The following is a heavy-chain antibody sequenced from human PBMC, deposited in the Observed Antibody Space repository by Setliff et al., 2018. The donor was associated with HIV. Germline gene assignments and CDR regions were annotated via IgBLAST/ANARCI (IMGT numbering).Heavy chain of an antibody. CDR1: GGAFSGYY. CDR2: VNHKGVA. J-gene: IGHJ4*02. V-gene: IGHV4-34*01. Sequence: NPSETLSLTCAVYGGAFSGYYWTWIRQSPGRGLEWIGEVNHKGVANYSPSLMRRATISADTSKNQFSLRLSSVTAADTALYFCTRAQIAAPRPFDYWGQGTLVTSPQ. CDR3: TRAQIAAPRPFDY. D-gene: IGHD2-21*01.